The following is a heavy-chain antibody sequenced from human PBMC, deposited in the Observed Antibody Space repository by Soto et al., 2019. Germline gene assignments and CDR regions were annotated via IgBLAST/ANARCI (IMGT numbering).Heavy chain of an antibody. V-gene: IGHV3-53*01. J-gene: IGHJ3*02. CDR2: IYGGGST. D-gene: IGHD6-19*01. Sequence: PGGSLRLSCAASGFTVSSNYMNWVRQAPGKGLEWVSVIYGGGSTSYADSVKGRFTISRDNSKNTLYLQMNSLRAEDTAVYYCASSGSYSSGWTDAFDIWGHGTMVTVSS. CDR3: ASSGSYSSGWTDAFDI. CDR1: GFTVSSNY.